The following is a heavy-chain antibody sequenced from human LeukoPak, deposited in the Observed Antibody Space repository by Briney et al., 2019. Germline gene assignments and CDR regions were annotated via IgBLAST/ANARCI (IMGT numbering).Heavy chain of an antibody. D-gene: IGHD2-15*01. CDR2: INHSGST. V-gene: IGHV4-34*01. J-gene: IGHJ6*02. CDR3: ARAAGGYCSGGSCSLYYYYGMDV. Sequence: SETLSLTCAVYGGSFSGYYWSWTRQPPGKGLEWIGEINHSGSTNYNPSLKSRVTISVDTSKNQFSLKLSSVTAADTAVYYCARAAGGYCSGGSCSLYYYYGMDVWGQGTTVTVSS. CDR1: GGSFSGYY.